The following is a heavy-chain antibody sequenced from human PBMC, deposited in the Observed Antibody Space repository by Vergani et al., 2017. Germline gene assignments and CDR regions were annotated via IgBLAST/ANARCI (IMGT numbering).Heavy chain of an antibody. CDR2: IRNDGSNI. Sequence: QVHLVESGGGVVQPGRSLTLSCVASGFSFRGHGMHWVRQAPGKGLEWVAFIRNDGSNINYADSVKGRFTVSRDNSKNTLYLHMNSLRAEDTAVYYCAKRGGISAAHYYYGMNVWGQGTTVTVSS. D-gene: IGHD6-13*01. V-gene: IGHV3-30*02. CDR3: AKRGGISAAHYYYGMNV. CDR1: GFSFRGHG. J-gene: IGHJ6*02.